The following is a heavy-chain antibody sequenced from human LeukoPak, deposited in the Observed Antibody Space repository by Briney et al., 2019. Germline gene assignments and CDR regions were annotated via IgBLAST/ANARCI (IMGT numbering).Heavy chain of an antibody. Sequence: GASVTVSCKASGYTFTGYYMHWVRQAPGQGLEWMGWINPNSGGTNYAQKFQGRVTMTRDTSISTAYMELSRLRSDDTAVYYCARGAAAATNYFDYWGQGTLVTVSS. CDR1: GYTFTGYY. CDR3: ARGAAAATNYFDY. CDR2: INPNSGGT. V-gene: IGHV1-2*02. D-gene: IGHD6-13*01. J-gene: IGHJ4*02.